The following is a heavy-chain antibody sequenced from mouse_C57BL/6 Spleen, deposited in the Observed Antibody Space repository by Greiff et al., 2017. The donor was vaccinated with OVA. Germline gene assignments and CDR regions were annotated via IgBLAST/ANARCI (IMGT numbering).Heavy chain of an antibody. D-gene: IGHD2-12*01. CDR1: GYTFTGYW. Sequence: VQLQQSGAELMKPGASVKLSCKATGYTFTGYWIAWVKQRPGHGLEWIGEILPGSGSTNYNEKLQGKATFTAYTSSNTAYMQLSSMTTEDSAIYYGARFPLYDDWFAYWGQGTLVTVSA. J-gene: IGHJ3*01. V-gene: IGHV1-9*01. CDR2: ILPGSGST. CDR3: ARFPLYDDWFAY.